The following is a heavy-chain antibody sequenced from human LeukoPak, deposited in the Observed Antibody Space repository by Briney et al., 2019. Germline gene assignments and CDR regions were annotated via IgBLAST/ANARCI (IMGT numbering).Heavy chain of an antibody. CDR2: IWYDGSNK. J-gene: IGHJ4*02. CDR3: ARAASLWNPESIDY. D-gene: IGHD1-1*01. V-gene: IGHV3-33*01. CDR1: GFTFSSYG. Sequence: PGRSLRLSCAASGFTFSSYGMHWVRQAPGKGLEGGAVIWYDGSNKYYADSVKGRFTISRDNSKNTLYLQMNSLRAEDTAVYYCARAASLWNPESIDYWGQGTLVTVSS.